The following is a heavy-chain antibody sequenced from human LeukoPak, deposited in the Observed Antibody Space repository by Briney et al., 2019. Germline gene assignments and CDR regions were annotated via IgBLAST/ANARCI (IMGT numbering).Heavy chain of an antibody. Sequence: EASVKVSCKPSGYTFTGYYMHWVRQAPGQGLGWMGWINHNSGGTNYAQKFQGRVTMTRDTSISTAYVELSRLRSDDTAVYYCASTSTTVTTPEGYWGQGTLVTVSS. J-gene: IGHJ4*02. V-gene: IGHV1-2*02. D-gene: IGHD4-11*01. CDR2: INHNSGGT. CDR1: GYTFTGYY. CDR3: ASTSTTVTTPEGY.